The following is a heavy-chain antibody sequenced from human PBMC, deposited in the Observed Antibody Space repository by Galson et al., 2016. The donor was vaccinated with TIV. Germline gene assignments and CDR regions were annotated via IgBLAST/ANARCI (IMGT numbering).Heavy chain of an antibody. D-gene: IGHD3-10*01. CDR3: ARGGDYGSDDYYVNWFDP. CDR2: AYYRSKWYN. V-gene: IGHV6-1*01. CDR1: GDSVSSNSAT. J-gene: IGHJ5*02. Sequence: CAISGDSVSSNSATWNWIRQSPSRGLEWLGRAYYRSKWYNDYADSVTGRIAIKPDTARNQFSLQLYSVIPEDTAVYYCARGGDYGSDDYYVNWFDPWGQGTLVTVSS.